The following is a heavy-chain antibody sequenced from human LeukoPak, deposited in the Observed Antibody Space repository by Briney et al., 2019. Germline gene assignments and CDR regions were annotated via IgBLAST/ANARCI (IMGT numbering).Heavy chain of an antibody. J-gene: IGHJ4*02. Sequence: PGGSLRLSCVASGFTLSKYAMSWVRQAPGKGLEWVSVIDGGSTYYADSVKGRFTISRDNSKNMLFLQMNSLRAEDTAVYYCVGTGPLSSNGWDFNYWGQGTLVTVSS. CDR1: GFTLSKYA. CDR2: IDGGST. V-gene: IGHV3-23*03. D-gene: IGHD6-19*01. CDR3: VGTGPLSSNGWDFNY.